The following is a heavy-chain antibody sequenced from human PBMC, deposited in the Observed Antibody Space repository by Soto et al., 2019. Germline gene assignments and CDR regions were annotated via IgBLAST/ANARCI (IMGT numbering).Heavy chain of an antibody. V-gene: IGHV4-31*03. CDR2: IYSSGTT. J-gene: IGHJ4*02. D-gene: IGHD3-22*01. Sequence: LSLTCTVSGDSFNTAGYYWSWIRQHPEKGLEWIGYIYSSGTTYYNPSLKSRVTISVDTSKNQFSLKLSSVTAADTAVYYCARAYDSSGYSDYWGQGTPVTVSS. CDR3: ARAYDSSGYSDY. CDR1: GDSFNTAGYY.